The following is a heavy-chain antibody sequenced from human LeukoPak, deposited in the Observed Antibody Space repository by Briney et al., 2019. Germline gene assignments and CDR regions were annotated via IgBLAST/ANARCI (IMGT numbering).Heavy chain of an antibody. J-gene: IGHJ3*02. Sequence: GGSLRLSCAASGFTFSSYGMHWVRQAPGKGLEWVAFIRYDGSNKYYADSVKGRFTISRDNSKDTLYLQMNSLRAEDTAVYYCAKDSLFGYCSSTSCRGGIWGQGTMVTVSS. CDR1: GFTFSSYG. CDR3: AKDSLFGYCSSTSCRGGI. CDR2: IRYDGSNK. D-gene: IGHD2-2*03. V-gene: IGHV3-30*02.